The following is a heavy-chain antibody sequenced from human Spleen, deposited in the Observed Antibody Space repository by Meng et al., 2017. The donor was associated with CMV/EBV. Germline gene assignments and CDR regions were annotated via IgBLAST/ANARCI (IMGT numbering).Heavy chain of an antibody. D-gene: IGHD6-13*01. Sequence: GGSLRLSCKGSGYSSFNYWIGWVRQMPGKGLEWMGIIYPTDSDTTYSPSFQGQVTISADKSISTAYLQWSSLTASDTAMYYCARQSSYSSSWYAQIGAFDIWGQGTMVTVSS. CDR1: GYSSFNYW. J-gene: IGHJ3*02. V-gene: IGHV5-51*01. CDR2: IYPTDSDT. CDR3: ARQSSYSSSWYAQIGAFDI.